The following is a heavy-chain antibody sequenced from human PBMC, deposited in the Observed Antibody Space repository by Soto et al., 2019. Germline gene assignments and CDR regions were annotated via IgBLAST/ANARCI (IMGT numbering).Heavy chain of an antibody. CDR2: IRSKANSYAT. CDR3: TSCSSTSCYGVYYGMDV. J-gene: IGHJ6*02. Sequence: EVQLVESGGGLVQPGGSLKLSCAASGFTFSGSAMHWVRQASGKGLEWVGRIRSKANSYATAYAASVKGRFTISRDDSKNKAYRQMNSLKTEDTAVYYCTSCSSTSCYGVYYGMDVWGQGTTVTVSS. D-gene: IGHD2-2*01. CDR1: GFTFSGSA. V-gene: IGHV3-73*02.